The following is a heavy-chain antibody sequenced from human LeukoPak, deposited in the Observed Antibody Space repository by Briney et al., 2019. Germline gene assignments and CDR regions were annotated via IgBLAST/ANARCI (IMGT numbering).Heavy chain of an antibody. CDR3: ARQTGSGLFILP. Sequence: KSSETLSLTCTVSGGSISSSSYYWGWIRQPPGKGLEWIGEIYHSGDTNYNPSLKSRVTISVDTSKNQFSLKLSSVTAADTAVYYCARQTGSGLFILPGGQGTLVTVSS. D-gene: IGHD3/OR15-3a*01. J-gene: IGHJ4*02. CDR1: GGSISSSSYY. CDR2: IYHSGDT. V-gene: IGHV4-39*01.